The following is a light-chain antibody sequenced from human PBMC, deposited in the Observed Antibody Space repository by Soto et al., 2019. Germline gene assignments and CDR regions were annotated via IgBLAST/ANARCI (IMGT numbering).Light chain of an antibody. CDR1: QSISTN. CDR2: GAS. V-gene: IGKV3-15*01. CDR3: QQYKDWRYT. Sequence: EIVMTQSPATLSVSPGERAALSCRASQSISTNLAWYQLKPGQAPRLLIYGASTRATGFPARFSGSGSGTEFTLAIGSLQSEDFAVYYCQQYKDWRYTFGQGTKVEIK. J-gene: IGKJ2*01.